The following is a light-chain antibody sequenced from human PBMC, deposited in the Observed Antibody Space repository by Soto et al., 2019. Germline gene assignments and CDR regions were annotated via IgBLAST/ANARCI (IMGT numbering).Light chain of an antibody. CDR3: CSYAGSSTSLV. CDR1: SSDVGSYNL. CDR2: EGS. Sequence: QSALTQPASVSGSPGQSITISCTGTSSDVGSYNLVSWYQQHPGKAPKLMIYEGSKRPSGVSNRFSGSKSGNTASLTISGLRAEDEADYYCCSYAGSSTSLVFGTGTKLTVL. J-gene: IGLJ1*01. V-gene: IGLV2-23*01.